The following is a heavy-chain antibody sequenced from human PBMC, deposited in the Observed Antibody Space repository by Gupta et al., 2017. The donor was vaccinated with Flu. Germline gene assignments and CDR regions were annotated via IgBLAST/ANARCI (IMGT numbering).Heavy chain of an antibody. J-gene: IGHJ6*02. CDR3: ARLTDGYKRNFDYYGLAV. Sequence: EVQLLDSGGDLVQPGGSLRLSCAASGFNFRSYDMTWVRQAPGKGLQWVSTMNSAGDYTFYAASVKGRFTVSRDNSKNTLSLKMNSLRAEDTAIYYCARLTDGYKRNFDYYGLAVWGQGTTVTVSS. CDR2: MNSAGDYT. D-gene: IGHD5-24*01. V-gene: IGHV3-23*01. CDR1: GFNFRSYD.